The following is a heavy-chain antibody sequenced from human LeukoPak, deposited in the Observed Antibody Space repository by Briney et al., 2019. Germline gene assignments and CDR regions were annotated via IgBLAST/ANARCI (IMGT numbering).Heavy chain of an antibody. J-gene: IGHJ3*02. CDR1: GFTFSSYV. Sequence: GGSLRLSCAASGFTFSSYVMSWVRQAPGKGLEWVSLISGNDGSTYYADSVKGRFTISRDNSKNTLYLQMSSLRTEDTAVYYCTRHGGRDYYDSSEDAFDIWGQGTMVIVSS. CDR2: ISGNDGST. V-gene: IGHV3-23*01. D-gene: IGHD3-22*01. CDR3: TRHGGRDYYDSSEDAFDI.